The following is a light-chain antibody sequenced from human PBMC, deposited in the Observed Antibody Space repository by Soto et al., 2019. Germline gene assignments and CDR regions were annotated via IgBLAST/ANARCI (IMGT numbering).Light chain of an antibody. CDR3: QQYNNWPPYA. CDR2: GAS. Sequence: EIVMTQSPATLSVSPGERATLSCRATQSVSSNLAWYQQKPGQAPRLLIYGASTRATGIPARFSGSGSGTEFTLTICGLQSEDFAVYYCQQYNNWPPYAFGQGTKLVIK. V-gene: IGKV3-15*01. J-gene: IGKJ2*01. CDR1: QSVSSN.